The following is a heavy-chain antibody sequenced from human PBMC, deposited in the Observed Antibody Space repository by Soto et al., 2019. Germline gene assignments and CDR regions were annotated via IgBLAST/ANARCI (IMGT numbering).Heavy chain of an antibody. CDR2: IYPSDSYT. J-gene: IGHJ3*02. CDR3: ARRYCSGSSCYSDMFDAFDI. CDR1: GYSFTSYW. Sequence: PGESLKISCKGSGYSFTSYWIGWVRQMPGKGLEWMGIIYPSDSYTNYSPSFQGHVTISADKSISTAYLQWSSLKASDTAMYYCARRYCSGSSCYSDMFDAFDIWGQGTMVTVSS. D-gene: IGHD2-15*01. V-gene: IGHV5-10-1*01.